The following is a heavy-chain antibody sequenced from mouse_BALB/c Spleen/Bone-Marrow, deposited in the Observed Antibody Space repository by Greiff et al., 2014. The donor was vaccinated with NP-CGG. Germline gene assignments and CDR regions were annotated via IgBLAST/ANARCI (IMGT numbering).Heavy chain of an antibody. CDR3: AREGGGLGHFDY. D-gene: IGHD4-1*01. CDR2: IYYSGTI. J-gene: IGHJ2*02. Sequence: EVKLVESGPGLVKPSQTVSLTCTVTGISITTGNYRWSWIRQFPGNKLDWIGYIYYSGTITYNPSLTSRTTITRDTSKNQFFLEMNSLTAEDTATYDCAREGGGLGHFDYWGQGTSLTVSS. V-gene: IGHV3-5*02. CDR1: GISITTGNYR.